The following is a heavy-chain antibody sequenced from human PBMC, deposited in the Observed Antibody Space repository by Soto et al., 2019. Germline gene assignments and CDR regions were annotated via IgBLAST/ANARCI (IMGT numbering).Heavy chain of an antibody. Sequence: PGESLKISSKGSGYSFTSYWIGWVRQMPGKGLEWMGIIYPGDSDTRYSPSFQGQVTISADKSISTAYLQWSSLKASDTAMYYCATQRGYSYGLGYYYGMDVWGQGTTVTVSS. CDR3: ATQRGYSYGLGYYYGMDV. CDR2: IYPGDSDT. CDR1: GYSFTSYW. J-gene: IGHJ6*02. V-gene: IGHV5-51*01. D-gene: IGHD5-18*01.